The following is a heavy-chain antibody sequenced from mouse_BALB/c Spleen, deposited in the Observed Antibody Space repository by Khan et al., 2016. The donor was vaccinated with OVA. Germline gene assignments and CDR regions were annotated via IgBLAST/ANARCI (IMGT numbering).Heavy chain of an antibody. J-gene: IGHJ3*01. CDR2: IYPGSDST. D-gene: IGHD4-1*01. V-gene: IGHV1-77*01. CDR3: ARAGWDVFAY. Sequence: QMQLKQSGPELVKPGASVKMSCKASGYTFTDYVMNWVKQRNGQGLEWIGQIYPGSDSTSYTEKFKGKATLTADRSSSTAYMQLSNLTSEASAVYFCARAGWDVFAYWGQGTLVTVSA. CDR1: GYTFTDYV.